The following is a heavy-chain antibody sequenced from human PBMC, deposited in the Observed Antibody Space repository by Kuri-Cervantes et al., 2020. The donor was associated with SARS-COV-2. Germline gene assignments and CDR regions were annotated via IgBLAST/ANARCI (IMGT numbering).Heavy chain of an antibody. Sequence: SETLSLTCTVSGGSISSSSYYWGWIRQPPGKGLEWIGSIYYSGSTNCNPSLKSRVTISADTSKNQLSLKLHSVTAADTAVYFCARDNILYSGSGFDLWGQGTLVTVSS. J-gene: IGHJ4*02. CDR1: GGSISSSSYY. V-gene: IGHV4-39*07. D-gene: IGHD1-26*01. CDR2: IYYSGST. CDR3: ARDNILYSGSGFDL.